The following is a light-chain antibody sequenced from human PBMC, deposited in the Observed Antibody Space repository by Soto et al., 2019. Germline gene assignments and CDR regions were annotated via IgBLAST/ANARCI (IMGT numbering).Light chain of an antibody. V-gene: IGLV2-14*01. CDR3: SSYTTISTLV. CDR1: SSDVGGYHY. Sequence: QSVLAQPASVSGSPGRSITISCTGTSSDVGGYHYVSWYQHLPGKAPKLMIYEVTNRPSGVSNRFSGSKSGNTASLTISGLQAEDEADYYCSSYTTISTLVFGGGTKVTVL. CDR2: EVT. J-gene: IGLJ3*02.